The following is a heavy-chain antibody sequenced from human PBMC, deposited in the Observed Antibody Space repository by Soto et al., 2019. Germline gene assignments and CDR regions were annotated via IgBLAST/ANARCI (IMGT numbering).Heavy chain of an antibody. D-gene: IGHD1-26*01. Sequence: GGSLRLSCAASGFTFSSYGMHWVRQAPGKGLEWVAVISYDGSNKYYADSVKGRFTISRDNSKNTLYLQMNSLRAEDTAVYYCAKGPVGATPDDYWGQGTLVTAPQ. V-gene: IGHV3-30*18. CDR2: ISYDGSNK. J-gene: IGHJ4*02. CDR1: GFTFSSYG. CDR3: AKGPVGATPDDY.